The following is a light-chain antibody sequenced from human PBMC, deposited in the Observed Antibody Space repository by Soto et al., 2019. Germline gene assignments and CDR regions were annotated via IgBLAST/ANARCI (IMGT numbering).Light chain of an antibody. CDR2: GAS. J-gene: IGKJ1*01. Sequence: EIVMTQSPATLSVSPGERATLSCRASQSVSSNLAWYQQKPGHAPRLLIYGASTRATGIPARFSGSGSGTEFPLTISSLQSEDFAVYYCQQYNNWPRWTFGQGTKVEIK. V-gene: IGKV3-15*01. CDR1: QSVSSN. CDR3: QQYNNWPRWT.